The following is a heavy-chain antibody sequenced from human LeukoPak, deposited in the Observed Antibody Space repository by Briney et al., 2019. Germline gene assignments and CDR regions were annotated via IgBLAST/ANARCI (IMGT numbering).Heavy chain of an antibody. CDR1: GYTFTSYD. Sequence: ASVKVFCKASGYTFTSYDINWVRQATGQGLEWMGWMNPNSGNTGYAQKFQGRVTMTRNTSISTVYMELSSLRSEDTAVYYCARVPPQRYSYDTPLDYWGQGTLVTVSS. J-gene: IGHJ4*02. D-gene: IGHD5-18*01. CDR2: MNPNSGNT. CDR3: ARVPPQRYSYDTPLDY. V-gene: IGHV1-8*01.